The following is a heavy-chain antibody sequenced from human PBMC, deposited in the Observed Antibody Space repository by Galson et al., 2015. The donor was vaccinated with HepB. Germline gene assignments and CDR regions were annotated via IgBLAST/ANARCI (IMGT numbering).Heavy chain of an antibody. J-gene: IGHJ3*02. V-gene: IGHV3-30*04. Sequence: SLRLSCAASGFTFSSYAMHWVRQAPGKGLEWVAVISYDGSNKYYADSVKGRFTISRDNSKNTLYPQMNSLRAEDTAVYYCARPTYYYDSSGDDAFDIWGQGTMVTVSS. D-gene: IGHD3-22*01. CDR1: GFTFSSYA. CDR3: ARPTYYYDSSGDDAFDI. CDR2: ISYDGSNK.